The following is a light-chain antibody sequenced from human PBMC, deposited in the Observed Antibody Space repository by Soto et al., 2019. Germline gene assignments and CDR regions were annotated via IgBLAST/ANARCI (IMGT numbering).Light chain of an antibody. J-gene: IGLJ1*01. V-gene: IGLV2-18*02. CDR2: DVT. CDR3: TSYTSSFTHL. CDR1: SSDVGDYEH. Sequence: SVLTQPPSVSGSPGQSVTISCTVTSSDVGDYEHVSWYQQAPGTAPKLIIFDVTNRPSGVPDRFSGSKSGNTASLTISGLQTEDEADYYCTSYTSSFTHLFGTGTKVTVL.